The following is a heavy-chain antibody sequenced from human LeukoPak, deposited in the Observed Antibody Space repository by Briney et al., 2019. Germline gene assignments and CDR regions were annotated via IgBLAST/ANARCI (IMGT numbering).Heavy chain of an antibody. Sequence: GGSLRLSCAGSGFTVSSNYMSWVRQAPGKGLEWASVIYSGGSTYYADSVKGRFTISRDNSKNTLYIQMNSLRADDTAAYYCAKSHESSGFVDFDCWGQGTLVTVSS. J-gene: IGHJ4*02. CDR2: IYSGGST. CDR3: AKSHESSGFVDFDC. CDR1: GFTVSSNY. D-gene: IGHD3-22*01. V-gene: IGHV3-53*01.